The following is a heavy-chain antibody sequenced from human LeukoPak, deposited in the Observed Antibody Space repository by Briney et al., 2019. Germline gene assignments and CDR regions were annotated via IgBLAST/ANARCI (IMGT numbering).Heavy chain of an antibody. CDR2: IKGDGSHT. CDR3: VRDWDHFDFDS. V-gene: IGHV3-74*01. CDR1: KFAFSSYA. D-gene: IGHD3-9*01. Sequence: GGSLRLSCEASKFAFSSYAMSWVRQAPGKGLVWVSRIKGDGSHTIYADSVKGRFTISRDNAKNTLYLQMKSLRAEDTAVYYCVRDWDHFDFDSWGQGTLVTVSS. J-gene: IGHJ5*01.